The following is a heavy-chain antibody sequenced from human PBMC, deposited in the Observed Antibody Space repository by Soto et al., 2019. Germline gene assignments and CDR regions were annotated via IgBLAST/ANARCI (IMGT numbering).Heavy chain of an antibody. J-gene: IGHJ3*02. D-gene: IGHD3-22*01. CDR1: GGSLSSSAYS. Sequence: QMHLQESGSGLVKPSQTLSLTCAVSGGSLSSSAYSWSWIRQPPGKGLEWIGFIYQSGSTYYNPSLKTRVTMPPDRPENQFSLTLSSVTAADTAVYYCARELLFYDSDGFSWDDAFDIWGQGTMVTVSS. V-gene: IGHV4-30-2*01. CDR2: IYQSGST. CDR3: ARELLFYDSDGFSWDDAFDI.